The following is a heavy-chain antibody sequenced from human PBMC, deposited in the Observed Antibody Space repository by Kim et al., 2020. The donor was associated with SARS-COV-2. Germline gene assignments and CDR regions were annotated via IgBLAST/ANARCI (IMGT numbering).Heavy chain of an antibody. V-gene: IGHV3-30*01. CDR3: ARARSGSYLSDFDY. D-gene: IGHD3-10*01. Sequence: AESVKGRVTLSMDNSKNTLYLQMNSLGAEDTAVYYCARARSGSYLSDFDYWGQGTLVTVSS. J-gene: IGHJ4*02.